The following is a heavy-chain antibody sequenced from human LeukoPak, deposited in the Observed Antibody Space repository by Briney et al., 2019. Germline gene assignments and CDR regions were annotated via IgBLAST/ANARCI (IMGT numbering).Heavy chain of an antibody. CDR3: AKLPMIVVVTGAFDI. CDR1: GFAFSSYA. D-gene: IGHD3-22*01. V-gene: IGHV3-23*01. Sequence: SGGSLRLSCAASGFAFSSYAMSWVRQAPGKGLEWVSAISGSGGSTYYADSVKGRFTISRDNSKNTLYLQMNSLRAEDTAVYYCAKLPMIVVVTGAFDIWGQGTMVTVSS. CDR2: ISGSGGST. J-gene: IGHJ3*02.